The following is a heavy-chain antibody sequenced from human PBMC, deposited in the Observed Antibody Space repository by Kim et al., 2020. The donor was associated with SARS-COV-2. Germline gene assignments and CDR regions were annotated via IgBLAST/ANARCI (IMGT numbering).Heavy chain of an antibody. J-gene: IGHJ4*02. V-gene: IGHV4-34*01. D-gene: IGHD3-10*01. CDR3: ARVHFYYDGFDY. CDR2: INHSGST. CDR1: GGSLFRNY. Sequence: SETLSLTCAVSGGSLFRNYWTWIRQPPGKGLEWIGEINHSGSTKFYDPSLESRVTISVDTSRNQFSLRLTSVTAADTAVYYCARVHFYYDGFDYWGQGTLVTVSS.